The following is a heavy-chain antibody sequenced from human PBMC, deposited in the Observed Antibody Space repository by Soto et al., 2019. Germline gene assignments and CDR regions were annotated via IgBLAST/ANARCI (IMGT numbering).Heavy chain of an antibody. Sequence: QVQLQESGPGLVKPSETLSLTCTVSGGSVSSGSYYWSWIRQPPGKGLEWIGYIYYSGSTNYNPSLKIRVPISVDPSKNQFSLQLSSVTAADTAVYYCARDGWELWSNYGMDVWGQGTTVTVSS. V-gene: IGHV4-61*01. CDR1: GGSVSSGSYY. CDR3: ARDGWELWSNYGMDV. CDR2: IYYSGST. J-gene: IGHJ6*02. D-gene: IGHD1-7*01.